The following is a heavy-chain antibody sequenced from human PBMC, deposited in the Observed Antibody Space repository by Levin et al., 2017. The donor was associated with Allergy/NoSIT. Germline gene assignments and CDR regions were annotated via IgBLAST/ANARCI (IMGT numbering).Heavy chain of an antibody. CDR3: ARGYCRSTSCYPEFDY. V-gene: IGHV3-72*01. CDR1: GFTFSDHY. D-gene: IGHD2-2*01. J-gene: IGHJ4*02. Sequence: GGSLRLSCVASGFTFSDHYMDWVRQAPGKGLEWVGRSRNKANSYTTEYAASVKGRFTISRDDSKNSVYLQMNSLKTEDTAVYYCARGYCRSTSCYPEFDYWGQGTLVTVSS. CDR2: SRNKANSYTT.